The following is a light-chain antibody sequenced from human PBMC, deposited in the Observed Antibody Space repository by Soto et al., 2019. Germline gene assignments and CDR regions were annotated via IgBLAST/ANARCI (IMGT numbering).Light chain of an antibody. Sequence: QSALTQPPSASGSPGQSVTISCTGTSSDVGGYNYVSWYQQHPGKAPKLMIYEVSKRPSGVPDRFSGAKSGNTASMTVSGIQAEDESDYCCSSYAGSNNLGVFGGGTKLTVL. CDR1: SSDVGGYNY. CDR2: EVS. J-gene: IGLJ2*01. CDR3: SSYAGSNNLGV. V-gene: IGLV2-8*01.